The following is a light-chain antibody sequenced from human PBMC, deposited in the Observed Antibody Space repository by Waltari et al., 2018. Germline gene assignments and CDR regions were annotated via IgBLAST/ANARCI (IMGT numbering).Light chain of an antibody. Sequence: DIQLTKSPSTLSASVGDRVTITCRASQSISNWLAWYQQKPGKAPKLLIYKASNLESGVPSRFSGSGAGTEFTLTISSLQPDDFATYDCQQYDNYWTFGQGTKVEI. CDR1: QSISNW. V-gene: IGKV1-5*03. J-gene: IGKJ1*01. CDR2: KAS. CDR3: QQYDNYWT.